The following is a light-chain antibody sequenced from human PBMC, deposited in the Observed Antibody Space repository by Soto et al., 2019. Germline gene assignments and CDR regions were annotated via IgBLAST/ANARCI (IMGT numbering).Light chain of an antibody. J-gene: IGLJ2*01. CDR3: SSKTTTNTII. Sequence: QYALSQPASVSGPPGQSIAISCTGTNSDVGTYDYVSWYQQHPGKAPKLMIYDVGKRPSGISDRFSGSKSGNTASLTISGLLAEDEADYYCSSKTTTNTIIFGGGTKLTVL. CDR1: NSDVGTYDY. V-gene: IGLV2-14*03. CDR2: DVG.